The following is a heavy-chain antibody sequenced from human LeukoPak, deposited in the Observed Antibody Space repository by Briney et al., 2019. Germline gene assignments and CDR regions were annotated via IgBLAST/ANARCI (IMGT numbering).Heavy chain of an antibody. CDR2: INPSGGST. CDR1: GYTFTSYY. V-gene: IGHV1-46*01. CDR3: ARAFWRVVAPSGWFDP. D-gene: IGHD2-15*01. Sequence: GASVKVSCKASGYTFTSYYMHWVRQAPGQGLEWMGIINPSGGSTSYAQKFQGRVTMTRDTSTSTVYMELSSLRSEDTAVYYCARAFWRVVAPSGWFDPWGQGTLVTVSS. J-gene: IGHJ5*02.